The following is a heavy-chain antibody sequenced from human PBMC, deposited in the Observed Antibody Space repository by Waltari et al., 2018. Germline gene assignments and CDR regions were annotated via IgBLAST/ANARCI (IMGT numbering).Heavy chain of an antibody. CDR2: IHHSGST. CDR1: GDSIRDGGYF. J-gene: IGHJ6*02. D-gene: IGHD3-3*01. Sequence: QVQLQESGPGLATPSQTLSLTSTVSGDSIRDGGYFWTWVRQHPGKALEWVGIIHHSGSTSYNPSLKKRVTIESDTSKNEFSLRLTSMTAADTAVYYCARGILGATANSYYHHGMDVWGQ. CDR3: ARGILGATANSYYHHGMDV. V-gene: IGHV4-31*03.